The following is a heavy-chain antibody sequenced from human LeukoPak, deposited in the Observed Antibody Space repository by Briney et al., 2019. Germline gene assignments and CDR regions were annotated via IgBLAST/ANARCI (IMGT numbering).Heavy chain of an antibody. Sequence: ASVKVSCKASGGTFSSYAISWVRQAPGQGLEWMGGIIPILGTANYAQKFQGRVTITPDESTSTAYMGLSSLSSEDTAVYHCARDLTGTNWFATWGQGTLFTVSS. J-gene: IGHJ5*02. CDR1: GGTFSSYA. D-gene: IGHD1-7*01. CDR2: IIPILGTA. CDR3: ARDLTGTNWFAT. V-gene: IGHV1-69*13.